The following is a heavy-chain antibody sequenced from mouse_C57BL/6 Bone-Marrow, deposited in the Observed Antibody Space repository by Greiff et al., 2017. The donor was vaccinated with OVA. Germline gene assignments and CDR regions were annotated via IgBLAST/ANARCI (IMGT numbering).Heavy chain of an antibody. V-gene: IGHV1-72*01. CDR1: GYTFTSYW. Sequence: QVQLQQSGAELVKPGASVKLSCKASGYTFTSYWMHWVKQRPGRGLEWIGRIDPNSGGTKYNEKFKSKATLTVDKPSSTAYMQLSSLTSEDSAVYYCAREDYGSSYEGWFAYWGQGTLVTVSA. J-gene: IGHJ3*01. CDR2: IDPNSGGT. D-gene: IGHD1-1*01. CDR3: AREDYGSSYEGWFAY.